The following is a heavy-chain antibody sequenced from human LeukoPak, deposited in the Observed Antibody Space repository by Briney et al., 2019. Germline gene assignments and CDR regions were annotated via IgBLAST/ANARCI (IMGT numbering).Heavy chain of an antibody. CDR3: ARVREQTYYYGSGSYSLDY. J-gene: IGHJ4*02. D-gene: IGHD3-10*01. Sequence: ASVKVSCKASGYTFTGYYMHWVRQAAGPGLEWMGWINPNSGGTNYAQKFQGRVTMTRDTSISTAYMELSRLRSDDTAVYYCARVREQTYYYGSGSYSLDYWDQGTLVTVSS. CDR2: INPNSGGT. CDR1: GYTFTGYY. V-gene: IGHV1-2*02.